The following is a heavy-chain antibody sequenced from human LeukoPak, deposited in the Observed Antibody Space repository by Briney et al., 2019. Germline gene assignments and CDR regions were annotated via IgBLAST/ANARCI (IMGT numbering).Heavy chain of an antibody. J-gene: IGHJ4*02. V-gene: IGHV3-30*02. CDR2: IHYDGARS. D-gene: IGHD3-3*01. CDR3: ARDGGAD. Sequence: GGSLRLSCAASGFSFSGYGMHWVRQAPGKGLEWVAFIHYDGARSYYADSVKGRFTISRDNSKDTLYLQMNSLTPEDTAVYYCARDGGADWGQGTLVTVSS. CDR1: GFSFSGYG.